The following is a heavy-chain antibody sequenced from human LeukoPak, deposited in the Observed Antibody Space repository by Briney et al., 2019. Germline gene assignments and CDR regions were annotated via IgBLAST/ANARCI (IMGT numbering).Heavy chain of an antibody. J-gene: IGHJ3*02. CDR1: GGSISGYY. V-gene: IGHV4-59*01. Sequence: SETLSLTCTVSGGSISGYYWSWIRQPPGKGLEWIGYIYYSGTTNYNPSLKSRITISVDTSKNQFSLKVRSVTAADTAVYYRARVGCGGDCYTDAFDIWGQGTLVTVSS. D-gene: IGHD2-21*02. CDR3: ARVGCGGDCYTDAFDI. CDR2: IYYSGTT.